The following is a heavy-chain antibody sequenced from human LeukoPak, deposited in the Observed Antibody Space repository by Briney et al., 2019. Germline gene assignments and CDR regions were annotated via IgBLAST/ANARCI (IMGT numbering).Heavy chain of an antibody. J-gene: IGHJ5*02. CDR1: GGSISSSSYF. V-gene: IGHV4-39*07. CDR2: IYYSGST. D-gene: IGHD1-7*01. CDR3: ARDLYNWNYEDFNWFDP. Sequence: PSETLSLTCTVSGGSISSSSYFWGWIRQPPGKGLEWIGSIYYSGSTYYNPSLKSRVTISVDTSKNQFSLKLSSVTAADTAVYYCARDLYNWNYEDFNWFDPWGQGTLVTVSS.